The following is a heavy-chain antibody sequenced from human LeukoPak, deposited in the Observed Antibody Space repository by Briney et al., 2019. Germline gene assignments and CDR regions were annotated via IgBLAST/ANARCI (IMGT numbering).Heavy chain of an antibody. J-gene: IGHJ4*02. D-gene: IGHD3-22*01. V-gene: IGHV4-31*03. Sequence: SETLSLTCTVSGGSISSGGYYWSWIRQHPGKGLEWIGYIYYSGSTYYNPSLKSRVTISVDTSKNQFSLKLSSVTAADTAVYYCAREDSSGYYYRGTFDYWGQGTLVTVSS. CDR1: GGSISSGGYY. CDR3: AREDSSGYYYRGTFDY. CDR2: IYYSGST.